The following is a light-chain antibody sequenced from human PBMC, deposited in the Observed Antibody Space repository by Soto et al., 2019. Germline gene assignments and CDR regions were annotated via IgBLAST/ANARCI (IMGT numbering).Light chain of an antibody. V-gene: IGKV1-5*03. CDR3: QQYNYYYT. CDR1: QNINIW. J-gene: IGKJ2*01. CDR2: KAS. Sequence: DIQMTQSPSTLSASVGDRVTITCRASQNINIWLAWYQQKPGKAPKLLIYKASTLESGVPSRFSGSGSGTEFTLTISSLQPDDFATYYCQQYNYYYTFGQGTKLEIK.